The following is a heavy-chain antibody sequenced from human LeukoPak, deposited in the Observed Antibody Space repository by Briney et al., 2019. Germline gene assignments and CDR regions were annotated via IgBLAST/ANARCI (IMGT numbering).Heavy chain of an antibody. CDR1: GYTFTGYY. V-gene: IGHV1-2*04. CDR3: ARAKTGTPGEYFQF. CDR2: INPNSGGT. J-gene: IGHJ1*01. D-gene: IGHD1-7*01. Sequence: ASVKVSCKASGYTFTGYYMHWVRQAPGQGLEWMGWINPNSGGTNYAQKFQGWVTMTRDTSISTAYMELSRLRSDDTAVYYCARAKTGTPGEYFQFWGQGTLVTVSS.